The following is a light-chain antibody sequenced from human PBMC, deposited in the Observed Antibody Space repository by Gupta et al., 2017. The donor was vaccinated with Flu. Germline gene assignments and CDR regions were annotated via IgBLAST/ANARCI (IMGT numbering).Light chain of an antibody. J-gene: IGLJ2*01. V-gene: IGLV2-14*01. CDR2: EVS. CDR3: SSYKNANTVFV. Sequence: IAISCTGTSSDIGGYDYVSWYQQHPGNAPKLMLCEVSRRPAGMSDRFSGSRSGNTASLNISGLLAEDEAFYYCSSYKNANTVFVFGGGTKLTVL. CDR1: SSDIGGYDY.